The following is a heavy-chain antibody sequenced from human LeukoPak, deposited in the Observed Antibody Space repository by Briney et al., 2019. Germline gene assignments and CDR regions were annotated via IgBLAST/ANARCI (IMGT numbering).Heavy chain of an antibody. D-gene: IGHD3-10*01. Sequence: SETLSLTCAVYGGSFSGYYWSWIRQPPGKGLEWIGEINHSGSTNYNPSLKSRVTISVDTSKNQFSLKLSSVTAADTAVYYCARFGELLSSGGYWGQGTLVTVSS. CDR2: INHSGST. CDR1: GGSFSGYY. CDR3: ARFGELLSSGGY. J-gene: IGHJ4*02. V-gene: IGHV4-34*01.